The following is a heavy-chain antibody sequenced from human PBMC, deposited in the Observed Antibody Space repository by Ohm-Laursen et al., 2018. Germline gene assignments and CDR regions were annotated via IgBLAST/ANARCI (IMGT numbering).Heavy chain of an antibody. D-gene: IGHD1-26*01. J-gene: IGHJ5*02. CDR3: AKGYEWDLLPFDP. V-gene: IGHV3-23*01. Sequence: SLRLSCSASGFTFSSYAMSWVRQAPGKGLEWVSAISGTGGCTYYADSVKGRFTISRDNSKNTLYLQMNSLRADDTSVYYCAKGYEWDLLPFDPWGQGTLVTVSS. CDR2: ISGTGGCT. CDR1: GFTFSSYA.